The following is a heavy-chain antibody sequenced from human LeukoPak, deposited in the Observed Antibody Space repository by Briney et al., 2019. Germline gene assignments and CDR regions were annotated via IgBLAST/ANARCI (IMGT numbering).Heavy chain of an antibody. D-gene: IGHD6-19*01. Sequence: SETLSLTCAVSGGSISSSSWWSWVRQPPGKGLEWIGEIYHSGSTNYNPSLKSRVTISVDKSKNQFSLKLSSVTAADTAVYYCARDFIAVATNWFDPWGQGTLVTVSS. CDR1: GGSISSSSW. V-gene: IGHV4-4*02. CDR3: ARDFIAVATNWFDP. J-gene: IGHJ5*02. CDR2: IYHSGST.